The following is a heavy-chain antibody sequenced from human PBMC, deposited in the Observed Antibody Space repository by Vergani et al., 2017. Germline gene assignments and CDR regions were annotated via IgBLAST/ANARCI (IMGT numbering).Heavy chain of an antibody. J-gene: IGHJ6*03. CDR2: IHASGTK. V-gene: IGHV4-61*02. CDR3: VRQKDYYMDV. Sequence: QVHLNGAGPGLVKPSQTLSLTCTVSGASITSGSFYWSWIRQPAGKGLERIGRIHASGTKNYNPSLRSRVTLSVDTSKNQLSLKMISMTAADTAVYYCVRQKDYYMDVWGKGTTVTVS. CDR1: GASITSGSFY.